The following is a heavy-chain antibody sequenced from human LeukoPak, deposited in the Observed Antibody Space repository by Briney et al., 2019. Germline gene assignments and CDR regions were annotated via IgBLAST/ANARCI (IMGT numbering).Heavy chain of an antibody. J-gene: IGHJ4*02. V-gene: IGHV4-30-4*01. CDR1: GGSISSGDYY. CDR3: AFNPYYGSSCSLWY. Sequence: SETLSLTCTVSGGSISSGDYYWSWIRQPPGKGLEWIGYIYYSGSTYYNPSLKSRVTISVDTSKNQFSLKLSSVTAADTAVYYCAFNPYYGSSCSLWYWGQGTLVTVSS. D-gene: IGHD3-22*01. CDR2: IYYSGST.